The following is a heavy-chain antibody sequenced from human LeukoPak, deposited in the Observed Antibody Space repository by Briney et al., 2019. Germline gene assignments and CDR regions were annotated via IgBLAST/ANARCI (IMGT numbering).Heavy chain of an antibody. CDR2: VSSNGGRT. CDR1: GFSFNSYA. CDR3: AREYCTNGVCYKRFDY. V-gene: IGHV3-64*01. D-gene: IGHD2-8*01. J-gene: IGHJ4*02. Sequence: GGSLRLSCAGSGFSFNSYAMHWVRQAPGKGLEYVSGVSSNGGRTYHANSVKGRFTIYRDNSKDTLYLQMGSLRAEDMAVYYCAREYCTNGVCYKRFDYWGQGTLVTVSS.